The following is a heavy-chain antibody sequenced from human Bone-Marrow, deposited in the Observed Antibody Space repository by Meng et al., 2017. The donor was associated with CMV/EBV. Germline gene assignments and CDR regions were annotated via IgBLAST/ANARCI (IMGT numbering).Heavy chain of an antibody. V-gene: IGHV3-21*01. CDR1: GFTFSSCS. D-gene: IGHD5-24*01. CDR2: ISSSSSYI. CDR3: ARYHREEMAMYYYGMDV. Sequence: GESLKISCAASGFTFSSCSMNWVRQAPGKGLEWVSSISSSSSYIYYADSVKGRFTISRDNAKNSLYLQMNSLRAEETAVDYCARYHREEMAMYYYGMDVWGQGTTVTVSS. J-gene: IGHJ6*02.